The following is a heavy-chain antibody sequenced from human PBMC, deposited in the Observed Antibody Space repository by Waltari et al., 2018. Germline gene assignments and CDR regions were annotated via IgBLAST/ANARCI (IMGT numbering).Heavy chain of an antibody. CDR1: GYSMSSRDW. CDR3: ARDRGKGLYLDS. Sequence: QLQLEQSGPGLVKPSESLSLTCAVPGYSMSSRDWWSWVRQSPGKGLEWIGQVHRSGKTNYNPSLASRVTVSIDTSNNQFSLTMPSPTAADTAMYYCARDRGKGLYLDSWGQGTLVTVSP. V-gene: IGHV4-4*02. CDR2: VHRSGKT. D-gene: IGHD2-15*01. J-gene: IGHJ4*02.